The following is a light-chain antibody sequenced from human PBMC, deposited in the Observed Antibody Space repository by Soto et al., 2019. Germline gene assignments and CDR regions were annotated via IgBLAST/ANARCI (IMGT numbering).Light chain of an antibody. CDR3: GSWDSSLSAYV. Sequence: SALAQPPSVHAPPGQKVTISCSGSRSNIGGNSVSWYQQLPGTAPKLLIYDDNKRPSGIPDRFSGSKSGTSATLGITGFQTGDEADYYCGSWDSSLSAYVFGTGTKVTVL. V-gene: IGLV1-51*01. J-gene: IGLJ1*01. CDR1: RSNIGGNS. CDR2: DDN.